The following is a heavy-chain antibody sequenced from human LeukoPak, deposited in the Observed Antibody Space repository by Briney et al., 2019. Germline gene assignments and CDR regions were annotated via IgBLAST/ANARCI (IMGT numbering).Heavy chain of an antibody. CDR3: ARKQLPLYYFYYGMDV. CDR1: GFTFSSYG. V-gene: IGHV3-33*05. J-gene: IGHJ6*04. CDR2: ISYDGSNK. Sequence: GGSLRLSCEGSGFTFSSYGMHWVRQAPGKGLERVALISYDGSNKNYADSVKGRFIISRDNSKNTVYLQMTRLTAEDTAVYYCARKQLPLYYFYYGMDVWGNGTTVSVSS. D-gene: IGHD2-2*01.